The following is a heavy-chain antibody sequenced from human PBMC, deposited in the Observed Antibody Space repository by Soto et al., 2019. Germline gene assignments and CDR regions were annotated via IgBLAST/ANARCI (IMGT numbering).Heavy chain of an antibody. CDR1: GYNFPNSW. Sequence: GESLKISCKGSGYNFPNSWIAWVRQMPGKGLEWMGIIFPADSDTRYSPSFQGQVTISADKSISTAYVQYSSLQASDTALYYCARLGSGIDYWGQGTLVTVSS. CDR3: ARLGSGIDY. CDR2: IFPADSDT. V-gene: IGHV5-51*01. D-gene: IGHD3-3*01. J-gene: IGHJ4*02.